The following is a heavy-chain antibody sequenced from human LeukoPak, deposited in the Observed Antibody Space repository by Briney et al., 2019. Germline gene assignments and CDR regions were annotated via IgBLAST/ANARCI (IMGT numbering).Heavy chain of an antibody. D-gene: IGHD2-21*01. CDR3: ARDRTWSGECRSTYYGMDV. V-gene: IGHV3-74*01. Sequence: PGGSLRLSCAASVFTFSSYWMHWVRQPPGKGLVWVSRIKTDGSGTTYADSVKGRFTISRDNARNTLYLQMTSLRVEDTAVYYCARDRTWSGECRSTYYGMDVWGQGTTVTVSS. CDR2: IKTDGSGT. CDR1: VFTFSSYW. J-gene: IGHJ6*02.